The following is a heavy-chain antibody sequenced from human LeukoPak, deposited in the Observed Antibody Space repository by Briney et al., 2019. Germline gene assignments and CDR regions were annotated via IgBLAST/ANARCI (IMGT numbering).Heavy chain of an antibody. J-gene: IGHJ4*02. Sequence: ASVKVSCKASGYTFTGYYMHWVRQAPGQGLEWMGWINPNSGGTNYAQKFQGRVTMTRDTSISTAYMELSRLRSDDTAVYYCARGPHGRDIVVVPAASMDYWGQGTLVTVSS. D-gene: IGHD2-2*01. CDR2: INPNSGGT. V-gene: IGHV1-2*02. CDR1: GYTFTGYY. CDR3: ARGPHGRDIVVVPAASMDY.